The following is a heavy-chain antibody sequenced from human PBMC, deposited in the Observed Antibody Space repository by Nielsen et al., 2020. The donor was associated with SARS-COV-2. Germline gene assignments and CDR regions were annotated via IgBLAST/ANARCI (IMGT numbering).Heavy chain of an antibody. CDR1: GFTFSSYA. CDR2: ISYDGSNK. CDR3: ARGNGWGSYFDY. J-gene: IGHJ4*02. D-gene: IGHD7-27*01. Sequence: GGSLKLSCPASGFTFSSYAMHWVRQAPAKGREGVPFISYDGSNKYYADSVKGRFTISRDNSKNTLYLQMNSLRAEDTAVYYCARGNGWGSYFDYWGQGTLVTVSS. V-gene: IGHV3-30-3*01.